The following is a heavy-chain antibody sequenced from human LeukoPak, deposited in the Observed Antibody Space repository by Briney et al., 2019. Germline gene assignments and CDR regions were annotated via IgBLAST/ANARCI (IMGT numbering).Heavy chain of an antibody. V-gene: IGHV1-2*02. CDR1: GYTFTGYY. CDR3: ARAMVVGATFAWYYYYYMDV. Sequence: ASVKVSCKASGYTFTGYYMHWVRQAPGQGLEWMGWINPNSGGTNYAQKFQGRVTMTRDTSISTAYMELSRLRSDDTAVYYCARAMVVGATFAWYYYYYMDVWGKGTTVTISS. J-gene: IGHJ6*03. D-gene: IGHD1-26*01. CDR2: INPNSGGT.